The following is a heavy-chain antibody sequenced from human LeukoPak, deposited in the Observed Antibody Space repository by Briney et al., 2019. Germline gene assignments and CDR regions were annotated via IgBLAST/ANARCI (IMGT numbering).Heavy chain of an antibody. CDR1: GYTFTSYA. CDR3: ARDLLYGGIPLDY. J-gene: IGHJ4*02. D-gene: IGHD4-23*01. CDR2: INAGNGNT. Sequence: GASVKVSCKASGYTFTSYAMHWVRQAPGQRLEWMGWINAGNGNTKYSQKFQRRVTITRDTSASTAYMELSSLRSEDTAVYYCARDLLYGGIPLDYWGQGTLVTVSS. V-gene: IGHV1-3*01.